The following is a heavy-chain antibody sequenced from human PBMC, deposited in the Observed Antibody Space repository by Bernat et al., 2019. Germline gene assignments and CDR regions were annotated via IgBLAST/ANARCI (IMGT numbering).Heavy chain of an antibody. CDR2: ISYDGSNK. J-gene: IGHJ4*02. CDR3: ARDLGRVFDY. V-gene: IGHV3-30-3*01. Sequence: QVQLVESGGGVVQPGRSLRLSCAASGFTFSSYAMHWVRQAPGKGLEWVAVISYDGSNKYYEDSVKGRFTISRDNSKNTLYLQMNSLRAEDTAVYYCARDLGRVFDYWGQGTLVTVSS. CDR1: GFTFSSYA.